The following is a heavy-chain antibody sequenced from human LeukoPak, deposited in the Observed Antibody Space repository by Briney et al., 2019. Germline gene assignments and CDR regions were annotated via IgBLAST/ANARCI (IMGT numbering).Heavy chain of an antibody. CDR2: INPSGGST. D-gene: IGHD2-15*01. V-gene: IGHV1-46*01. J-gene: IGHJ5*02. Sequence: ASVKVSCKASGYIFSSYYMHWVRQAPGQGLEWMGIINPSGGSTSYAQKFQGRLTMTRDMSTSTVYMELSSLRSEDTAVYYCARDPGYCSGGSCYYNWFDPWGQGTLVTVSS. CDR3: ARDPGYCSGGSCYYNWFDP. CDR1: GYIFSSYY.